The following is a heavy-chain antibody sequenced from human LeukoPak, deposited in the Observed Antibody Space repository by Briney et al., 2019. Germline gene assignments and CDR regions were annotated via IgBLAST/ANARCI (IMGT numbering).Heavy chain of an antibody. CDR1: GYTFTSYY. CDR2: INPSGGGT. D-gene: IGHD1-26*01. Sequence: GASAKVSCKASGYTFTSYYMHWVRQAPGQGLEWMGIINPSGGGTSYAQKFQGRVTMTRDTSTSTVYMELSSLRSEDTAVYYCATSIVGATPDDYWGQGTLVTVSS. CDR3: ATSIVGATPDDY. V-gene: IGHV1-46*01. J-gene: IGHJ4*02.